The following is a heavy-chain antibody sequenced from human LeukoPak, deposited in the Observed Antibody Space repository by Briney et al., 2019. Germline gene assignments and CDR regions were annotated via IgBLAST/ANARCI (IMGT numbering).Heavy chain of an antibody. Sequence: GGSLTLSCEASGFTVSSKYMSWVRQAPGKGLEWVSVIDSGGSTYYADSVKGRFTISRDNSKNTVYLQMSSLRAEDTAVYYCTTEVLEGATDGTFDIWGQGTMVTVSS. V-gene: IGHV3-66*01. CDR1: GFTVSSKY. D-gene: IGHD1-26*01. J-gene: IGHJ3*02. CDR3: TTEVLEGATDGTFDI. CDR2: IDSGGST.